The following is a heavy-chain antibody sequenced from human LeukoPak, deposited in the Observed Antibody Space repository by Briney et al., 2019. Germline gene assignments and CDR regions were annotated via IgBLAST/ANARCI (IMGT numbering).Heavy chain of an antibody. V-gene: IGHV3-23*01. CDR2: ITGNHGPT. J-gene: IGHJ5*02. CDR3: TKDPNGDYVGAFDP. D-gene: IGHD4-17*01. Sequence: PGGSLRLSFAASGFTFSSFAMTWVRQAPGKGLEWVSSITGNHGPTYNTDSVKGRFTISRDNSQNTLYLQMNSLRAEDTAVYYCTKDPNGDYVGAFDPWGQGTLVTVSS. CDR1: GFTFSSFA.